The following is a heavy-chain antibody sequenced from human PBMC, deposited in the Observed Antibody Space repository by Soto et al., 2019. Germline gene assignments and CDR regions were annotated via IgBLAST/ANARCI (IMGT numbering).Heavy chain of an antibody. Sequence: EVQLVESGGGLVKPGGSLRLSCAASGFTFSSYSMNWVRQAPGKGLEWVSAISSSSSYIYYADSVKGRFTISRDNAKNSLYLQMNSLSAEDTAVYYWARDPPQTDRIAVACTPVGFYYWGQGTLVTVYS. J-gene: IGHJ4*02. D-gene: IGHD6-19*01. V-gene: IGHV3-21*01. CDR3: ARDPPQTDRIAVACTPVGFYY. CDR1: GFTFSSYS. CDR2: ISSSSSYI.